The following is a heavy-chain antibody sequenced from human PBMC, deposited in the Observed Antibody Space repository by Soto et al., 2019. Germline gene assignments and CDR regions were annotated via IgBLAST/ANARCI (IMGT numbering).Heavy chain of an antibody. Sequence: GGSLRLSCAASGFTFSNAWMSWVRQAPGKGLEWVGRIKSKTDGGTTDYAAPVKGRFTISRDDSKNTLYRQMNSLKTEDTAVYYCTTDSPRYDITIFGVVPDWYFDLWGRGTLVTVSS. J-gene: IGHJ2*01. D-gene: IGHD3-3*01. CDR2: IKSKTDGGTT. CDR1: GFTFSNAW. V-gene: IGHV3-15*01. CDR3: TTDSPRYDITIFGVVPDWYFDL.